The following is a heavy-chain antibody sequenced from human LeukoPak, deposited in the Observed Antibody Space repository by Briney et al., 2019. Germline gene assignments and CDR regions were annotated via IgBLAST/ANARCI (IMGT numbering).Heavy chain of an antibody. CDR2: FDPEDGET. CDR3: ATDSNYYGSGSVSAFDY. D-gene: IGHD3-10*01. J-gene: IGHJ4*02. Sequence: ASVKVSCKVSGYTLTELSMHWVRHAPGKGLGRMGGFDPEDGETIYAQKFQGRATMTEDTSTDTAYMELSSLRSEDTAVYYCATDSNYYGSGSVSAFDYWGQGTLVTVSS. V-gene: IGHV1-24*01. CDR1: GYTLTELS.